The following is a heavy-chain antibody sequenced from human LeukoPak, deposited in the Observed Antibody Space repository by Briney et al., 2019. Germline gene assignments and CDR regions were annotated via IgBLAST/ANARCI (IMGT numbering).Heavy chain of an antibody. CDR2: IIPIFGTA. Sequence: ASVKVSCKASGGTFSSYAISWVRQAPGQGLEWMGGIIPIFGTAIYAQKFQGRVTITADESTSTAYMELSSLRSEDTAVYYCAREVTTVTTVYNWFDPWGQGTLVTVSS. CDR3: AREVTTVTTVYNWFDP. J-gene: IGHJ5*02. CDR1: GGTFSSYA. V-gene: IGHV1-69*13. D-gene: IGHD4-17*01.